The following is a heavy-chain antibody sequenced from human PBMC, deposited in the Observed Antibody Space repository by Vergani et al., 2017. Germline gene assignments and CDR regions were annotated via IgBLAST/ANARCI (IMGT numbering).Heavy chain of an antibody. CDR2: LIASDRRM. D-gene: IGHD6-19*01. CDR1: GFTFIMNA. V-gene: IGHV3-23*04. J-gene: IGHJ3*02. CDR3: AKVGRSEVAGTFGAFDI. Sequence: EVQVVESGGGLVQPGGSLRLSCAASGFTFIMNAMSWVRQAPGKGLEWVSTLIASDRRMHYADSVEGRFTISRANSNNTLFLHMNSLIPEDTAVYYCAKVGRSEVAGTFGAFDIWGQGTMVTVSS.